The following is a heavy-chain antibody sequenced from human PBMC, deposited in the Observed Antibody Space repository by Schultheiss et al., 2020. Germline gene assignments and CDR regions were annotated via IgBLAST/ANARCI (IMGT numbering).Heavy chain of an antibody. Sequence: GKAKKTLTLTCTFSGFSLSTSGVGVGWIRQPSGKALEWLALLYWDDDKRYSPSLKSRLTITKDTSKNQVVLTMTNMDPVDTATYYCAHSRGGSCPFDYWGQGTLVTVSS. CDR2: LYWDDDK. J-gene: IGHJ4*02. CDR3: AHSRGGSCPFDY. D-gene: IGHD2-15*01. V-gene: IGHV2-5*02. CDR1: GFSLSTSGVG.